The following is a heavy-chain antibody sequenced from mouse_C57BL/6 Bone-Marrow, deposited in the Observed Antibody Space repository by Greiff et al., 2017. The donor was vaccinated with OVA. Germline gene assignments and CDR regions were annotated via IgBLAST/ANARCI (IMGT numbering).Heavy chain of an antibody. Sequence: VQLQQPGAELVKPGASVKLSCKASGYTFTSYWMQWVKQRPGQGLEWIGEIDPSDSYTNYNQKFKGKATLTVDTSSSTAYMQLSSLTSEDSAVYYCARRSWFAYWGQGTLVTVSA. CDR1: GYTFTSYW. J-gene: IGHJ3*01. V-gene: IGHV1-50*01. CDR2: IDPSDSYT. CDR3: ARRSWFAY.